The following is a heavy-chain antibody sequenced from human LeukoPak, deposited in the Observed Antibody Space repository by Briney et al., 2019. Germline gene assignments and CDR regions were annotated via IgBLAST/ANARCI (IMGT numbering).Heavy chain of an antibody. CDR3: ARDCSSTNCYKTFDY. CDR1: GYTFTSYG. Sequence: ALVKVSCKASGYTFTSYGISWVRQAPGQGLEWMGWISAYNGNTNSAQKLQGRVTMTTDTSTSTAYMELRSLRSDDTAVYYCARDCSSTNCYKTFDYWGQGTLVTVSS. CDR2: ISAYNGNT. V-gene: IGHV1-18*04. D-gene: IGHD2-2*02. J-gene: IGHJ4*02.